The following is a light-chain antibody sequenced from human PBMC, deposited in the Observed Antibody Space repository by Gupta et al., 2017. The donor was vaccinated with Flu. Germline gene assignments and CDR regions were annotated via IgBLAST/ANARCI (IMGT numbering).Light chain of an antibody. CDR2: RNN. V-gene: IGLV1-47*01. CDR1: SSNIGSNY. Sequence: QSVLTQPPPASGTPGQRVTISCSGSSSNIGSNYVYWYQQLPGTAPKLLIYRNNQRPSGVPDRFSGSKSGTSASLAISGRRSEDEADYYCAAWDDSLSGLFGGGTKLTVL. J-gene: IGLJ2*01. CDR3: AAWDDSLSGL.